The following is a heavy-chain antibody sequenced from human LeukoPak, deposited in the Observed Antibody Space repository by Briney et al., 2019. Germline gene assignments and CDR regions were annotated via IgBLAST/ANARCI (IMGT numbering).Heavy chain of an antibody. V-gene: IGHV3-21*01. CDR3: AREEGGKLGIDYYFDY. D-gene: IGHD7-27*01. CDR2: ISTSSSYI. J-gene: IGHJ4*02. CDR1: GFTFSSYA. Sequence: GGSLRLSCAASGFTFSSYAMHWVRQAPGKGLAWVSSISTSSSYIYYADSVKGRFTISRDNARNSLYLQMNSLRAEDTAVYYCAREEGGKLGIDYYFDYWGQGTLVTVSS.